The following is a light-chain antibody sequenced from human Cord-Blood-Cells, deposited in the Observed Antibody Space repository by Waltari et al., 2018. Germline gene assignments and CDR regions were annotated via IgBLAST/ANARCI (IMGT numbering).Light chain of an antibody. CDR3: SSYAGSNNFV. J-gene: IGLJ1*01. Sequence: QSALTQPPSASGSPGQSVTISSTGTSSDVGGYNYVSWYQQHPGKAPKRMIYEVSKRPSGVPDRFSGSKSGNTASLTVSGLQAEDEADYYCSSYAGSNNFVFGTGTKVTVL. CDR2: EVS. V-gene: IGLV2-8*01. CDR1: SSDVGGYNY.